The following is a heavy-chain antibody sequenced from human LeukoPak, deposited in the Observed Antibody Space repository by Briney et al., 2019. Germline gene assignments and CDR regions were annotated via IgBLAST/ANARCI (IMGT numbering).Heavy chain of an antibody. CDR1: GGSFSGYY. D-gene: IGHD3-10*01. CDR2: INHSGST. CDR3: ARGWGYDGTGSYCWGVP. Sequence: SETLSLTCGVYGGSFSGYYWSWIRQPPGKGLEWIGEINHSGSTNYNPPLKSRVTISVDTSKNQFSLKLSSVTAADTAVDYCARGWGYDGTGSYCWGVPWGEGTLVTVSS. J-gene: IGHJ5*02. V-gene: IGHV4-34*01.